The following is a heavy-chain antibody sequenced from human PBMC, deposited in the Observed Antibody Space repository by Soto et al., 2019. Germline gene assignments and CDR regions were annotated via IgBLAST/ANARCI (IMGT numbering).Heavy chain of an antibody. D-gene: IGHD1-26*01. V-gene: IGHV3-23*01. CDR1: GFTFSSYA. J-gene: IGHJ4*02. Sequence: EVQLLESGGGLVQPGGSLRFSFAASGFTFSSYAMNWVRQAPGKGLEWVSVTSGSSDSTYYADSVKGRFTISRDNSKNTLYLQMNSLRAEDTAIYCCARRGSGSYYDYWGQGTLVTVSS. CDR2: TSGSSDST. CDR3: ARRGSGSYYDY.